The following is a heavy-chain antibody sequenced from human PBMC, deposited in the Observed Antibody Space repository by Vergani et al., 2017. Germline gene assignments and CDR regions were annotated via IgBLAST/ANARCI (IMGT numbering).Heavy chain of an antibody. D-gene: IGHD6-13*01. J-gene: IGHJ4*02. CDR1: GFTFSSYA. CDR3: AKGRYSSSWYGDYFDY. V-gene: IGHV3-23*01. Sequence: EVQLLESGGGLVQPGGSLRLSCAASGFTFSSYAMSWVRQAPGKGLEWVSAISGSGGSTYYADSVKGRFTISRDNSKNTLYLQMNSVRAEDTAVYYCAKGRYSSSWYGDYFDYWGQGTLVTVSS. CDR2: ISGSGGST.